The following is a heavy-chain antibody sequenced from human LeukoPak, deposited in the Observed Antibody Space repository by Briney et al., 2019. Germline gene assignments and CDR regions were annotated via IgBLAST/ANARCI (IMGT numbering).Heavy chain of an antibody. V-gene: IGHV3-74*01. CDR1: GFTFSSYW. CDR2: ISSDGSST. D-gene: IGHD3-16*02. Sequence: PGGSLRLSCAASGFTFSSYWMHWVRQAPGKGLVWVSRISSDGSSTTYADSVKGRFTISRDNAKNTLYLQMNSLRAEDTAVYYCARELITFGGVIADDYWGQGTLVTVSS. J-gene: IGHJ4*02. CDR3: ARELITFGGVIADDY.